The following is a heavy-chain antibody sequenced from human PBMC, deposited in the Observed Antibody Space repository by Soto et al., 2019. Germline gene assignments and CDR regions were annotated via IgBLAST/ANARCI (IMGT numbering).Heavy chain of an antibody. CDR2: IYSGGST. Sequence: GGSLRLSCAASGFTVSSNYMSWVRQAPGKGLEWVSVIYSGGSTYYADSVKGRFTISRDNSKNTLYPQMNSLRAEGTAVYYCARASSGYDFWSGYYINWGQGTLVTVSS. V-gene: IGHV3-53*01. D-gene: IGHD3-3*01. CDR3: ARASSGYDFWSGYYIN. J-gene: IGHJ4*02. CDR1: GFTVSSNY.